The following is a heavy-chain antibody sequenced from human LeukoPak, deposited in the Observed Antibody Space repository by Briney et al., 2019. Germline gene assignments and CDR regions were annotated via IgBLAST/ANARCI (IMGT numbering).Heavy chain of an antibody. J-gene: IGHJ6*03. CDR2: INPNGGST. D-gene: IGHD4-11*01. Sequence: GASVKVSCKASGYTFTTYYIHWVRQAPGQGLEWMGIINPNGGSTNCAQKFQGRVTMTRDTSTSTAYMELSSLRSEDTAVYYCARGNDYSNDYYYYMDVWGKGTTVTVSS. V-gene: IGHV1-46*01. CDR1: GYTFTTYY. CDR3: ARGNDYSNDYYYYMDV.